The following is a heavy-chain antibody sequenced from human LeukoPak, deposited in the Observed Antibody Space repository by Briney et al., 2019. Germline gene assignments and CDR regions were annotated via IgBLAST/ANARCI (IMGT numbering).Heavy chain of an antibody. V-gene: IGHV3-21*01. CDR1: GFTFSNYN. J-gene: IGHJ4*02. Sequence: GGSLRLSCAASGFTFSNYNMNWVRQAPGNGLEWFSSIGSSSSYISYADSVKGRFTISRDNAKNSLYLQMNSLRAEDTAVYFCARELITYGDYPYYFGYWGQGTLVTVSS. CDR2: IGSSSSYI. D-gene: IGHD4-17*01. CDR3: ARELITYGDYPYYFGY.